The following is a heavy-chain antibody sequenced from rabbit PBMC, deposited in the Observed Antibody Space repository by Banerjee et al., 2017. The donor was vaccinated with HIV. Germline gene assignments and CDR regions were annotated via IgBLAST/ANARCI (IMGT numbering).Heavy chain of an antibody. V-gene: IGHV1S40*01. CDR2: IYADRSGST. D-gene: IGHD6-1*01. CDR1: GFSFSNSYY. J-gene: IGHJ4*01. Sequence: QSLEESGGDLVKPEGSLTLTCTASGFSFSNSYYMCWVRQAPGKGLECIACIYADRSGSTYYANWAKGRFTISRTSSTTVTLQMTSLTAADTATYFCATGVGGYDYGYYFKLWGPGTLVTVS. CDR3: ATGVGGYDYGYYFKL.